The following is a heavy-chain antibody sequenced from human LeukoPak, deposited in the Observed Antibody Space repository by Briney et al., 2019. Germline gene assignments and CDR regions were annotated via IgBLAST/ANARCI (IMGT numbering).Heavy chain of an antibody. CDR3: ARESYDFWSGYQYYFDY. J-gene: IGHJ4*02. CDR1: GGSISSHY. D-gene: IGHD3-3*01. V-gene: IGHV4-59*11. Sequence: SETLSLTCTVSGGSISSHYWSWIRQPPGKGLEWIGYIYYSGSTNYNPSLKSRVTISVDTSKNQFSLKLSSVTAADTAVYYCARESYDFWSGYQYYFDYWGRGTLVTVSS. CDR2: IYYSGST.